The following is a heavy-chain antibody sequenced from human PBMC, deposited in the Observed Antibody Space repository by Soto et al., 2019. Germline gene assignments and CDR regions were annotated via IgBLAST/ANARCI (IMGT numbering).Heavy chain of an antibody. V-gene: IGHV1-2*04. D-gene: IGHD1-26*01. J-gene: IGHJ6*02. Sequence: ASLEVSCKASGYTFNGYYIHWVRQAPGQGLEWMGWVNPKTGDTNYAQKFQGWVTMTRDTSVNTAYVELTRLKSADTAVYFCARDLISGNIPFLFSHYGKDVCGQLLTVTACS. CDR1: GYTFNGYY. CDR2: VNPKTGDT. CDR3: ARDLISGNIPFLFSHYGKDV.